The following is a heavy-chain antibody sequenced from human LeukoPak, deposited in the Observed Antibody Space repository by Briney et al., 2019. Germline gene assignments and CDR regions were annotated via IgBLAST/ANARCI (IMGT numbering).Heavy chain of an antibody. CDR2: ISSSSSYI. CDR3: ARDRYGDYVHFDY. CDR1: GFTFSSYS. V-gene: IGHV3-21*01. D-gene: IGHD4-17*01. Sequence: PGGSLRLSCAASGFTFSSYSMNWVRQAPGKGLEWVSSISSSSSYIYYADSVKGRFTISRDNAKNSLYLQMNSLRAEDTAVYYCARDRYGDYVHFDYWGQGTLVTVSS. J-gene: IGHJ4*02.